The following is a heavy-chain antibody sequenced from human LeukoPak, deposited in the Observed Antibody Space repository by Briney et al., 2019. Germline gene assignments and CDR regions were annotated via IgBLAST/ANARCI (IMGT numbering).Heavy chain of an antibody. D-gene: IGHD4-23*01. CDR3: ARVFYGGREGTFDY. CDR1: GYSFTTYW. Sequence: GESLQISCKASGYSFTTYWIGWVRQMPGKGLEWMGIIYPADSGTDTRYSPSFQGQVSISVDKSISTTYLQWNSLKASDTAMYYCARVFYGGREGTFDYWGQGTLVTVSS. CDR2: IYPADSGTDT. V-gene: IGHV5-51*01. J-gene: IGHJ4*02.